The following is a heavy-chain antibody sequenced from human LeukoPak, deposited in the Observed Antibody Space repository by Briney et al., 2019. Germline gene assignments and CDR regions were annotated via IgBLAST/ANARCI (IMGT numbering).Heavy chain of an antibody. D-gene: IGHD5-18*01. CDR1: GYSFTNYW. V-gene: IGHV5-51*01. CDR2: IYPGDSDT. CDR3: ARRDTSMAYFDY. Sequence: GESLKISCKGSGYSFTNYWIAWVRQMPGKGLEWMGIIYPGDSDTRYSPSFQGQVTISADKSISTAYLQWSSLKASGTAMYYCARRDTSMAYFDYWGQGTLVTVSS. J-gene: IGHJ4*02.